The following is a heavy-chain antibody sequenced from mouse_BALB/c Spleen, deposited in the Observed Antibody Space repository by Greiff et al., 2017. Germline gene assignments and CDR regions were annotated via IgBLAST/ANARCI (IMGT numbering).Heavy chain of an antibody. Sequence: EVKLVESGGGLVQPGGSRKLSCAASGFTFSSFGMHWVRQAPEKGLEWVAYISSGSSTIYYADTVKGRFTISRDNPKNTLFLQMTSLRSEDTATYYCARSRYDGYYVWFAYWGQGTLVTVSA. CDR3: ARSRYDGYYVWFAY. D-gene: IGHD2-3*01. J-gene: IGHJ3*01. V-gene: IGHV5-17*02. CDR1: GFTFSSFG. CDR2: ISSGSSTI.